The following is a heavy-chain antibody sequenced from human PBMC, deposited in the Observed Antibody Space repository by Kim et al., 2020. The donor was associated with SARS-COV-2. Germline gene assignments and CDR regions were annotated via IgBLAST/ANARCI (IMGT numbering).Heavy chain of an antibody. CDR3: ARDVNSGSGWFDP. Sequence: SETLSLTCTVSGGSISSGGYYWSWIRQHPGKGLEWIGYIYYSGSTYYNPSLKSRVTISVDTSKNQFSLKLSSVTAADTAVYYCARDVNSGSGWFDPWGQGTLVTVSS. CDR2: IYYSGST. D-gene: IGHD3-10*01. V-gene: IGHV4-31*03. CDR1: GGSISSGGYY. J-gene: IGHJ5*02.